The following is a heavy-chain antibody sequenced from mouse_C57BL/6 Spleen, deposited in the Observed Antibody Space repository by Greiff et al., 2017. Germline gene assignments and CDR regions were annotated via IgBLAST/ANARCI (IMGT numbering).Heavy chain of an antibody. CDR2: INPKYGAT. V-gene: IGHV1-39*01. CDR3: ARDYYGSSYQYFDV. Sequence: VQLQQSGPELVKPGASVKISCKASGYSFTDYNMNWVKQSNGKSLEWIGVINPKYGATSYNQKFKGKATLTVAQSSSTAYMQLNSLTSDDSAVYYSARDYYGSSYQYFDVWGTGTTVTVSS. CDR1: GYSFTDYN. D-gene: IGHD1-1*01. J-gene: IGHJ1*03.